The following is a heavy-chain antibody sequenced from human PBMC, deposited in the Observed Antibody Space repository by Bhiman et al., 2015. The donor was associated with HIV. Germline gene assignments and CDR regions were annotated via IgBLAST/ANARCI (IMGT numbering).Heavy chain of an antibody. J-gene: IGHJ4*02. Sequence: VHLVESGGGVVQPGGSLRLSCAASGFSFSTYEMNWVRQAPGKGLEWVSYISPSGRTIYYADSVKGRFTISRDNAKKSLYLQMNSLSVDDTAVYYCAGGGSCDFWGQGTLVTVSS. CDR1: GFSFSTYE. D-gene: IGHD2-15*01. CDR2: ISPSGRTI. V-gene: IGHV3-48*03. CDR3: AGGGSCDF.